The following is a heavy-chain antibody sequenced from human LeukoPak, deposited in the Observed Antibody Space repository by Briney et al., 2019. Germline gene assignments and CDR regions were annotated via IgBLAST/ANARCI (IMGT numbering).Heavy chain of an antibody. CDR2: IGTAGDT. Sequence: GGSLRLSCAASGFTFSSYDMHWVRQATGKGLEWVSGIGTAGDTYYPGSVKGRFTISRENAKNSLFLQMNSLRAGDTAVYYCARGMGTTTQSLFDQWGQGTLVTVSS. CDR1: GFTFSSYD. V-gene: IGHV3-13*04. J-gene: IGHJ4*02. CDR3: ARGMGTTTQSLFDQ. D-gene: IGHD1-14*01.